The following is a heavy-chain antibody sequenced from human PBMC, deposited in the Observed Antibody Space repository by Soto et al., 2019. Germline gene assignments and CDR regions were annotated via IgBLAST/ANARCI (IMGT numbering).Heavy chain of an antibody. V-gene: IGHV1-2*02. D-gene: IGHD2-15*01. Sequence: ASVKVSCKASGYTFTGYYMHWVRQAPGQGLEWMGWINPNSGGTNYAQKLQGRVTMTRDTSISTAYMELSRLRSDDTAVYYCARTRLPGGGSWINSWGQGTLVTVSS. CDR2: INPNSGGT. J-gene: IGHJ4*02. CDR1: GYTFTGYY. CDR3: ARTRLPGGGSWINS.